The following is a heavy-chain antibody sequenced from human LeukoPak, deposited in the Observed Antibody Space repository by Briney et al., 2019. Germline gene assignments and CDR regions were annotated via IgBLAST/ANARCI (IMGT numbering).Heavy chain of an antibody. D-gene: IGHD2-15*01. Sequence: ASVKVSCKVSGYTLTELSVHWVRQAPGKGLEWMGGFDPEDGETIYAQKFQGRVTMTEDTSTDTAYMELSSLRSEDTAVYYCATDRFSCRGGGCYSSPLSYWGQGTLVTVSS. CDR2: FDPEDGET. J-gene: IGHJ4*02. V-gene: IGHV1-24*01. CDR3: ATDRFSCRGGGCYSSPLSY. CDR1: GYTLTELS.